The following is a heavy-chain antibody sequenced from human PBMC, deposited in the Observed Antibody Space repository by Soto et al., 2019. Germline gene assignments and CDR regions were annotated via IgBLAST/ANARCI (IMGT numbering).Heavy chain of an antibody. CDR2: IYHSGST. D-gene: IGHD2-8*01. J-gene: IGHJ4*02. CDR3: ARVAGCTTGVCSYTPFFDY. CDR1: GYSISSGYY. V-gene: IGHV4-38-2*01. Sequence: SETLSLTCAVSGYSISSGYYWGWIRQPPGKGLEWIGSIYHSGSTYYNPSLKSRVTISVDTSKNQFSLKLSSVTAADTAVYYCARVAGCTTGVCSYTPFFDYWGQGILVTVSS.